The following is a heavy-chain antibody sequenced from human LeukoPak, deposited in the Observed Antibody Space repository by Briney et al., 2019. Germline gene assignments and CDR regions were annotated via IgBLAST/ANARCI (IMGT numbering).Heavy chain of an antibody. CDR1: GYTFTSYY. J-gene: IGHJ6*03. CDR3: ARVAAEVVGVPGAIGFGWLRRDYYYMDV. Sequence: GASVKVSCKASGYTFTSYYIHWVRQAPGEGLEWMGIINPSGGSTSYAQKFQGRVTMTRDMSTSTVYMELSSLRSEDTAVYYCARVAAEVVGVPGAIGFGWLRRDYYYMDVWSKGTTVTVSS. V-gene: IGHV1-46*01. CDR2: INPSGGST. D-gene: IGHD2-2*02.